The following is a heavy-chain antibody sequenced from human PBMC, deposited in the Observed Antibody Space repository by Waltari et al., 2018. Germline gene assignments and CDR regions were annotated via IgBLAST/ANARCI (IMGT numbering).Heavy chain of an antibody. Sequence: QVQLVQSGAEVKKPGASVKVSCKASGYTFTSYGISWVRQAPGQGLEWMGWVRAFNGNTTHAQKLQGRVTMTTDTSTSTAYMGLRSLRSDDTAVYYCARGFRFLEWLPDAFDIWGQGTMVTVSS. D-gene: IGHD3-3*01. CDR2: VRAFNGNT. CDR3: ARGFRFLEWLPDAFDI. V-gene: IGHV1-18*01. J-gene: IGHJ3*02. CDR1: GYTFTSYG.